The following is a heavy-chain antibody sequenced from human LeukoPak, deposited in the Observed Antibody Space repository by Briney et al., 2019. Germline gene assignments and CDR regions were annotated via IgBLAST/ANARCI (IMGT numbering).Heavy chain of an antibody. CDR3: AREEERSNYYPGYFFDY. V-gene: IGHV3-21*01. D-gene: IGHD1-26*01. CDR2: ISSSSSYI. Sequence: PGGSLRLSCAASGFTFSSYSMNWVRQAPGKGLEGVSSISSSSSYIYYADSVKGRFTISRDNAKNSVYLQMNSLRAEDTAVYYCAREEERSNYYPGYFFDYWGQGTLVTVSS. CDR1: GFTFSSYS. J-gene: IGHJ4*02.